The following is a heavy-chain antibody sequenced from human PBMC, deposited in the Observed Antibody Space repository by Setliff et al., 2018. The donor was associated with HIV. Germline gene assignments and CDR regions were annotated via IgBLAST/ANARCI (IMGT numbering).Heavy chain of an antibody. CDR1: GGSISSHY. CDR2: IYYSGYT. D-gene: IGHD2-15*01. Sequence: TLSLPCTVSGGSISSHYWSWIRQPPGKGLDWIGNIYYSGYTNYNPSLKSRVTISVDTSKNQFSLKLSSVTAADTAVYYCARGLLGAYFDYWG. CDR3: ARGLLGAYFDY. J-gene: IGHJ4*01. V-gene: IGHV4-59*11.